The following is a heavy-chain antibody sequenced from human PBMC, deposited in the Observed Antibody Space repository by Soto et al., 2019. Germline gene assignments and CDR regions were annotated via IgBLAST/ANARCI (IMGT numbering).Heavy chain of an antibody. J-gene: IGHJ5*02. V-gene: IGHV1-69*13. CDR1: GGTFSSYA. CDR2: IIPIFGTA. CDR3: ARNGIAARPIWFDP. Sequence: SVKVSCKDSGGTFSSYALSWVRQAPGQGLEWMGGIIPIFGTANYAQKFQGRVTITADESTSTAYMELSSLRSEDTAVYYCARNGIAARPIWFDPWGQGTLVTVSP. D-gene: IGHD6-6*01.